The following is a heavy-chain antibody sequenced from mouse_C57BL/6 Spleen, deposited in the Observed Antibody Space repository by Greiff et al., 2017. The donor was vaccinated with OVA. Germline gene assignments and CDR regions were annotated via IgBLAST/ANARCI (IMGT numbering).Heavy chain of an antibody. D-gene: IGHD1-1*01. Sequence: EVQGVESGGGLVQPKGSLKLSCAASGFTFNTYAMHWVRQAPGKGLEWVARIRSKSSNYATYYADSVKDRITISRDDSQSMLYLQMNNLKTEDTAMYYCVREGLTTGYFDVWGTGTTVTVSS. CDR3: VREGLTTGYFDV. CDR2: IRSKSSNYAT. CDR1: GFTFNTYA. J-gene: IGHJ1*03. V-gene: IGHV10-3*01.